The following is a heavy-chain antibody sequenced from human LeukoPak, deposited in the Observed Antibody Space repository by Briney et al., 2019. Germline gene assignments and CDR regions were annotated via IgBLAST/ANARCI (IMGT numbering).Heavy chain of an antibody. CDR2: INPNSGGT. V-gene: IGHV1-2*02. D-gene: IGHD3-10*01. Sequence: ASVKVSCKASGYTFTGYYMHWVRQAPGQGLERMGWINPNSGGTNYAQKFQGRVIKTRDTSISTAYMELSRLRSDDTAVYYCARSPTYYYGSGSPYGMDVWGQGTTVTVSS. CDR3: ARSPTYYYGSGSPYGMDV. J-gene: IGHJ6*02. CDR1: GYTFTGYY.